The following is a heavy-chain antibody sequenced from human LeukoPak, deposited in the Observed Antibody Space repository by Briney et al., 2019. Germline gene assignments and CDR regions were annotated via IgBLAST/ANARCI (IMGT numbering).Heavy chain of an antibody. V-gene: IGHV3-23*01. CDR1: GFTFSSYA. Sequence: GGSLRLSCAASGFTFSSYAMSWVRQAPGKGLEWVSAISGSGDNTYYADSVKGRFTISRDNSKNTLYLQMNSLRAEDTALYYCAKYFEAMAHHHYYGMDVWGRGTTVTVSS. J-gene: IGHJ6*02. CDR2: ISGSGDNT. D-gene: IGHD5-24*01. CDR3: AKYFEAMAHHHYYGMDV.